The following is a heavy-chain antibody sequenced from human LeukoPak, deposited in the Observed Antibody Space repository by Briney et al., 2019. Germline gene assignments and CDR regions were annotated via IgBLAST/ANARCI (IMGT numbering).Heavy chain of an antibody. CDR1: GGTFSSYA. CDR3: AREPEIAAAGIGLGDGYYYMDV. J-gene: IGHJ6*03. D-gene: IGHD6-13*01. Sequence: GASVKVSCKASGGTFSSYAISWVRQAPGQGLEWMGGIIPIFGTANYAQKFQGRVTITADESTSTAYMELSSLRSEDTAVYYCAREPEIAAAGIGLGDGYYYMDVWGKGTTVTVSS. V-gene: IGHV1-69*13. CDR2: IIPIFGTA.